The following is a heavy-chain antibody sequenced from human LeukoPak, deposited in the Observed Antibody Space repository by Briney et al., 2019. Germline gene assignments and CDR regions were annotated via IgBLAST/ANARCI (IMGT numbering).Heavy chain of an antibody. D-gene: IGHD3-16*01. J-gene: IGHJ4*02. V-gene: IGHV3-7*03. Sequence: GGTLRLSCAASGFTFSGYWMSWVPQAPGKGLERGANITQDGREKYNVDSVRGRFTISRDNAKSSLYLQMNSLRTEDTAVDYCARAYMTTLGGDYWGQGTLVTVSS. CDR2: ITQDGREK. CDR1: GFTFSGYW. CDR3: ARAYMTTLGGDY.